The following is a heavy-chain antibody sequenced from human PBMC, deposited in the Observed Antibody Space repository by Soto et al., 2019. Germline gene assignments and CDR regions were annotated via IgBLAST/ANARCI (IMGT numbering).Heavy chain of an antibody. J-gene: IGHJ4*02. V-gene: IGHV3-23*01. Sequence: EVQLLESGGDLGQPGGSLRLACAASGFSFSSYAMVWVRQAPGTGLEWVAVISARGGSSYFADSVKGWFPIFRDNSKNVLSLEMNSLRAEDTVTYFWATGSIEYSASVEHCGQGPLVLVSS. CDR1: GFSFSSYA. CDR3: ATGSIEYSASVEH. D-gene: IGHD5-12*01. CDR2: ISARGGSS.